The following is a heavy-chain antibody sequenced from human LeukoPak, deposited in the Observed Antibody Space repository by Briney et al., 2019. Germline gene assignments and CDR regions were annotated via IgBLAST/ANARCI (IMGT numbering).Heavy chain of an antibody. Sequence: ASVKVSCKASGYTFTGYYMHWVRQAPGQGLEWMGWINPNSGGTNYAQKFQGRVTMTRDTSISTAYMELSRLRSDDTAVYYCARDPPHYYGMDVWGQGTTVTVSS. CDR2: INPNSGGT. CDR3: ARDPPHYYGMDV. J-gene: IGHJ6*02. CDR1: GYTFTGYY. V-gene: IGHV1-2*02.